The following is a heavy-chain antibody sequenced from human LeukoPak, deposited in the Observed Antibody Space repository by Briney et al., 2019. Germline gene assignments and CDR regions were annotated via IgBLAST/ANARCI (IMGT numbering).Heavy chain of an antibody. Sequence: SETLSLTCIVSGGSMSSYYWSWIRQPPGKGLEWIGYIYYSGSTNYNPSLKSRVTISVDTSKNQFSLKLSSVTAADTAVYYCARWGGTYYDILTGYRPDYYYGMDVWGQGTTVTVSS. D-gene: IGHD3-9*01. J-gene: IGHJ6*02. V-gene: IGHV4-59*08. CDR1: GGSMSSYY. CDR3: ARWGGTYYDILTGYRPDYYYGMDV. CDR2: IYYSGST.